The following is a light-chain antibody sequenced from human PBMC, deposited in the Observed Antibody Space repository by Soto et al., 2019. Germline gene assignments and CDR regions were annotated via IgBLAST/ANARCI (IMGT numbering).Light chain of an antibody. J-gene: IGLJ2*01. CDR3: VLYMGSGISV. Sequence: QTVVTQEPSFSLSPGRTVTLTCGLRSGSVSTSYYPSWYQQTPGQAPRTLIYSTNTRSSGVPDRFSGSILGNKAALTITGAQADDESDYYCVLYMGSGISVFGGGTKVTVL. CDR2: STN. V-gene: IGLV8-61*01. CDR1: SGSVSTSYY.